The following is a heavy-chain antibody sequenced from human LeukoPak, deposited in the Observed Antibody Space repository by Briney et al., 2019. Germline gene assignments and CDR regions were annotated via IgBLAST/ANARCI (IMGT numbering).Heavy chain of an antibody. D-gene: IGHD3-22*01. CDR3: AREQFYDSSGFYSSFDY. J-gene: IGHJ4*02. Sequence: SQTLSLTCAISGDSVSSNSATWNWIRQSLSRGLEWLGRTYYRSKWYNDYAVSVKSRITINPDTSKNQFSLQLNSVTPEDTAVYYCAREQFYDSSGFYSSFDYWGQGTLVTVSS. CDR1: GDSVSSNSAT. CDR2: TYYRSKWYN. V-gene: IGHV6-1*01.